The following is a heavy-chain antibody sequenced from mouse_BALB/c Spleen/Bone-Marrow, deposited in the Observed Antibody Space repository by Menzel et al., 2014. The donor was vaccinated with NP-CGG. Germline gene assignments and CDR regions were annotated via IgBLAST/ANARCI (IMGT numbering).Heavy chain of an antibody. CDR1: GYTFSNYW. CDR3: TTLARNYFDY. J-gene: IGHJ2*01. D-gene: IGHD3-1*01. CDR2: IYPGKSDT. Sequence: EVQLQQSGTVLARPGAAVKMSCKASGYTFSNYWMHWVKQRPGQGLEWIGTIYPGKSDTTYDQKFKGKAKLTAVTSTSTAYMELSSLTNEDSAVYYCTTLARNYFDYWGQGTTLTVSS. V-gene: IGHV1-5*01.